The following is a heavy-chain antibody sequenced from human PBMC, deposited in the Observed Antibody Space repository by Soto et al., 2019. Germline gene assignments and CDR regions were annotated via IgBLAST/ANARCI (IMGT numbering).Heavy chain of an antibody. CDR1: GASISSSRYH. J-gene: IGHJ5*02. CDR3: AGYYVGIGGRRP. Sequence: QEHLQESGPGLVRPSQTLSLICTVSGASISSSRYHWSWVRQPPGKGLEWIGHTYDSGSAYYNPSLTGRVTISVDTSKNQFSLMLRSVTAADTAVYYCAGYYVGIGGRRPWGQGALVTVSS. V-gene: IGHV4-30-4*01. D-gene: IGHD3-10*02. CDR2: TYDSGSA.